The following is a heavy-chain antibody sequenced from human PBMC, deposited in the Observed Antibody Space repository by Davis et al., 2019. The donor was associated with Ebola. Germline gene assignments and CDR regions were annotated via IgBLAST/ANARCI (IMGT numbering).Heavy chain of an antibody. Sequence: GGSLRLSCAASGFTVSSNYMSWVRQAPGKGLEWVANIKQDGSEKYYVDSVKGRFTISRDNAKNSLYLQMNSLRAEDTAVYYCARGGIVVVPAAMNPYYYYGMDVWGQGTTVTVSS. V-gene: IGHV3-7*01. CDR2: IKQDGSEK. J-gene: IGHJ6*02. CDR3: ARGGIVVVPAAMNPYYYYGMDV. D-gene: IGHD2-2*01. CDR1: GFTVSSNY.